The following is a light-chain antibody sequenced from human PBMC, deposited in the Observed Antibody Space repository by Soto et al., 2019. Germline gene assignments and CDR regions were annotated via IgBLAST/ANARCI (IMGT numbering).Light chain of an antibody. V-gene: IGLV2-14*01. CDR1: SSDVGAYNY. Sequence: SVLTQPASVSGSLGQSITISCTGTSSDVGAYNYASWYQQQPGKAPKLMISEVSNRPSGVSNRFSGSKSGNTASLIISGLQAEDEADYYCCSFTSITTYVFGTGTKVTVL. J-gene: IGLJ1*01. CDR2: EVS. CDR3: CSFTSITTYV.